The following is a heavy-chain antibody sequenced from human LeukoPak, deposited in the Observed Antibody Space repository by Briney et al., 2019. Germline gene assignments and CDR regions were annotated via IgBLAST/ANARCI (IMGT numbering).Heavy chain of an antibody. CDR3: ARHGRQQLVLWWFDP. CDR2: INHSGST. D-gene: IGHD6-13*01. V-gene: IGHV4-34*01. Sequence: SETLSLTCAVYGGSFSGYYWSWIRQPPGKGLEWIGEINHSGSTNYNPSLKSRVTISVDTSKNQFSLKLSSVTAADTAVYYCARHGRQQLVLWWFDPWGQGTLVTVSS. CDR1: GGSFSGYY. J-gene: IGHJ5*02.